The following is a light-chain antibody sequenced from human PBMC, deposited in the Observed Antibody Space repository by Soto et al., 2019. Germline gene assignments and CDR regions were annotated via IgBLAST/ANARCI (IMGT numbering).Light chain of an antibody. V-gene: IGLV2-14*01. CDR3: SSYAGTLYV. CDR1: SSDVGGYKY. J-gene: IGLJ1*01. CDR2: EVS. Sequence: QSALAQPASVSGSPGQSITISCTGTSSDVGGYKYVSWYQHHPDKAPKLIIHEVSSRPSGVSNRFSGSKSGNTASLTISGLQAEDEADYYCSSYAGTLYVLGTGTKV.